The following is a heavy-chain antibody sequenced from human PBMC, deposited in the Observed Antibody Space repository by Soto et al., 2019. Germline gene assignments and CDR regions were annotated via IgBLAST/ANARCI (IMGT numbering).Heavy chain of an antibody. CDR1: GFICRSYD. CDR2: ILVDGRT. J-gene: IGHJ3*02. V-gene: IGHV3-23*01. D-gene: IGHD2-8*02. Sequence: PXGSLRLCCSAGGFICRSYDMIWVRQAPGKGLEWVSTILVDGRTFYVDSVKGRFAISRDSSNNMVYLQMNSLTAGDTALYYCAKATATGGGAFDICGQGKMVTVSS. CDR3: AKATATGGGAFDI.